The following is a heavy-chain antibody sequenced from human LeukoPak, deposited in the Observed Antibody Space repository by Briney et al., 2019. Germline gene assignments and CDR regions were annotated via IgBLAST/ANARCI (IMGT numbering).Heavy chain of an antibody. D-gene: IGHD3-9*01. Sequence: GTSLRLSCVASGFTFTNYAMSWVRQAPGKALEWVSAITGSDGSSYYADSVKGRFTISRDNSKNTLYLQVNSLRAEDTAVYYCAKWGDYDILTGYYVPDYWGQGTLVTVSS. J-gene: IGHJ4*02. CDR2: ITGSDGSS. CDR3: AKWGDYDILTGYYVPDY. V-gene: IGHV3-23*01. CDR1: GFTFTNYA.